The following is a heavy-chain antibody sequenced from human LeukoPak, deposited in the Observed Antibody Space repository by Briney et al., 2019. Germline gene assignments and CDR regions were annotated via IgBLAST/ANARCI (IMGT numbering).Heavy chain of an antibody. CDR2: ISYDGNNK. CDR1: GFTFTNYG. CDR3: APDEGGDYVGLDY. J-gene: IGHJ4*02. V-gene: IGHV3-30*03. Sequence: PGGSLRLSCAASGFTFTNYGIHWVRQAPGKGLEWVALISYDGNNKYYADAVKGRFTISRDNSKNTLYLHMSSLRTEDTAMYYCAPDEGGDYVGLDYWGRGTLVTVSS. D-gene: IGHD4-17*01.